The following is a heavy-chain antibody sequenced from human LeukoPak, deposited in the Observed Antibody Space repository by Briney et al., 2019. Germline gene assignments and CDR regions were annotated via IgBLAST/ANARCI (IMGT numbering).Heavy chain of an antibody. CDR2: TYYSGST. CDR3: ARQPSYVAYSYGPGGMDV. Sequence: SETLSLTCTVSGGSISSYYWSWIRQPPGKGLEWIGYTYYSGSTNYNPSLKSRVTISVDTSKNQFSLKLSSVTAADTAVYYCARQPSYVAYSYGPGGMDVWGQGTTVTVSS. V-gene: IGHV4-59*08. CDR1: GGSISSYY. D-gene: IGHD5-18*01. J-gene: IGHJ6*02.